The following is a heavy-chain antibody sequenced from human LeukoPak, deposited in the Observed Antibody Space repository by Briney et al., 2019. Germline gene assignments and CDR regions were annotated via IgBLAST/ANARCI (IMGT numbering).Heavy chain of an antibody. CDR3: ARASYSGTDY. Sequence: PSETLSLTCTVSGGSISSSIYYWGWIRQPPGKGLEWIGSMSYSGSTYYNPSLKSRVTISVDTSKNQFSLKLSSVTAADTAVYYCARASYSGTDYWGQGTLVTVSS. J-gene: IGHJ4*02. CDR2: MSYSGST. V-gene: IGHV4-39*07. CDR1: GGSISSSIYY. D-gene: IGHD5-12*01.